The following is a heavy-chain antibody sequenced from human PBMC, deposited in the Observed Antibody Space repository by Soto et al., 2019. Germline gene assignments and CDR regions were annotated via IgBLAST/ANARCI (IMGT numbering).Heavy chain of an antibody. CDR2: TSHTGTT. D-gene: IGHD5-12*01. J-gene: IGHJ3*02. V-gene: IGHV4-59*01. CDR1: GSSQISDY. CDR3: ARGPPWIDAFDI. Sequence: GSSQISDYWTWIRQSPGKGLEGIAYTSHTGTTDYNPSLKSRVTISLDTSNNQFALKLSSVTAADTAVYYCARGPPWIDAFDIWGKGTKVTVAP.